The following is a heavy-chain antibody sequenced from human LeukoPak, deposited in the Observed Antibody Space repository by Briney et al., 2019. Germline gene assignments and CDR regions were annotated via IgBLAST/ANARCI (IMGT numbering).Heavy chain of an antibody. CDR3: ARVDCGGDCYTYYYYYYMDI. CDR1: GTSVRTRGFY. J-gene: IGHJ6*03. D-gene: IGHD2-21*01. Sequence: PPQTLSLTCSVSGTSVRTRGFYWTWIRQPAGKGLEWIGRLYPTGNTQYNPSLKSRVTISEDLSDNHFSLRLTSVTAADTAIYYCARVDCGGDCYTYYYYYYMDIWGRGTSVTVSS. V-gene: IGHV4-61*02. CDR2: LYPTGNT.